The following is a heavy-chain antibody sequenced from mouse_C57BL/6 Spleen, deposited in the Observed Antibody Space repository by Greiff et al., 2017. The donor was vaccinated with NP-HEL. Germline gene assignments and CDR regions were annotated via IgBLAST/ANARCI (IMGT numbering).Heavy chain of an antibody. CDR1: GYTFTSYW. D-gene: IGHD2-4*01. V-gene: IGHV1-64*01. CDR3: ARRLADDYDLEYYYAMDY. CDR2: IHPNSGST. J-gene: IGHJ4*01. Sequence: QVQLQQPGAELVKPGASVKLSCKASGYTFTSYWMHWVKQRPGQGLEWIGMIHPNSGSTNYNEKFKSKATLTVDKSSSTAYMQLSSLTSEDSAVYYCARRLADDYDLEYYYAMDYWGQGTSVTVSS.